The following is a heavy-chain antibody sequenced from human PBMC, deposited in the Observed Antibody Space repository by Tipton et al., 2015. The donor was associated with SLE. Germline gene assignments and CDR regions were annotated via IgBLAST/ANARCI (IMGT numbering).Heavy chain of an antibody. CDR2: ISYDGRNK. J-gene: IGHJ4*02. V-gene: IGHV3-30*03. CDR3: ARDWGGGGLLLWCGGVFDY. D-gene: IGHD3-10*01. CDR1: GFTVSNNY. Sequence: QVQLVQSGGGLVQPGGSLRLSCVASGFTVSNNYMSWVRQAPGKGLEWVAVISYDGRNKHYADSVKGRFTISRDNSKNMLYLQMNSLRAEDTAVYYCARDWGGGGLLLWCGGVFDYWGQGTLVTVSS.